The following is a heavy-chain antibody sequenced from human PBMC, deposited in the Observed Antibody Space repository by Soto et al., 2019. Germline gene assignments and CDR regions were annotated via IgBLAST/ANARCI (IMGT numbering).Heavy chain of an antibody. Sequence: EVQLVESGGGLVQPGGSLRLSCVATGFTCSTDTMNWVRQAPGKGLEWDEPISTSGATRYYADSVKGRFAISRDNAKTSLYRQMDILRNEDTDVYYCASFFGCGLDYWGQGTLVTVSS. CDR1: GFTCSTDT. D-gene: IGHD2-21*01. V-gene: IGHV3-48*02. CDR3: ASFFGCGLDY. CDR2: ISTSGATR. J-gene: IGHJ4*02.